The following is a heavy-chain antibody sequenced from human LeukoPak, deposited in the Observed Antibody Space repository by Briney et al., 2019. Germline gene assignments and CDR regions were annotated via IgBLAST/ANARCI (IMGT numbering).Heavy chain of an antibody. D-gene: IGHD3-3*01. CDR2: ISRSGSTI. CDR1: GFTFSSYS. V-gene: IGHV3-48*04. CDR3: ARESVLRFLEWPGAFDI. Sequence: GGSLRLSCAASGFTFSSYSMNWVRQAPGKGLEWVSYISRSGSTIYYADSVKGRFTISRDNVKNSLYLQMNSLRAEDTAVYYCARESVLRFLEWPGAFDIWGQGTMVTVSS. J-gene: IGHJ3*02.